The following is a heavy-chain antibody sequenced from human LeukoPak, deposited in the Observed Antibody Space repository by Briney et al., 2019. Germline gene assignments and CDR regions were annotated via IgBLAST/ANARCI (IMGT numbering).Heavy chain of an antibody. V-gene: IGHV4-4*07. CDR2: ISPSGTT. CDR3: ARLAPRDSFYYFYMDV. J-gene: IGHJ6*03. CDR1: GGSTGGSIGDYF. D-gene: IGHD2-15*01. Sequence: SETLSLICTISGGSTGGSIGDYFWTWTRQPAGKGLEYIGRISPSGTTNYNPSLKSRVTMSVDTSKNQFSLKLSSVTAADTAVYYCARLAPRDSFYYFYMDVWGTGTTVTVSS.